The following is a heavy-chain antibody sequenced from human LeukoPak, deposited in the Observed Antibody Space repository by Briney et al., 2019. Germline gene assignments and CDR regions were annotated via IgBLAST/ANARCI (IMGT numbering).Heavy chain of an antibody. CDR2: INAGNGNT. CDR3: ARGGYYYDSSGYYFFDY. D-gene: IGHD3-22*01. CDR1: GYTFTSYA. J-gene: IGHJ4*02. Sequence: ASVKVSCKASGYTFTSYAMHWVRQAPGQRLEWMGWINAGNGNTKYSQKFQGRVTITRDTSASTAYMELSSLRFEDTAVYYCARGGYYYDSSGYYFFDYWGQGTLVTVSS. V-gene: IGHV1-3*01.